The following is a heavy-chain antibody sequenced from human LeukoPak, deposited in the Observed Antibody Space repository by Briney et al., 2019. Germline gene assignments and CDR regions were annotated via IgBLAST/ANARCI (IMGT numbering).Heavy chain of an antibody. V-gene: IGHV4-39*07. CDR2: IYYSGST. Sequence: SETLSLTCTVSGGSISNSDYYWGWIRQPPGKGLEWIGSIYYSGSTNYNPSLKSRVTISVDTSKNQFSLKLSSVTAADTAVYYCARGSYYYGSGGLDYWGQGTLVTVSS. CDR3: ARGSYYYGSGGLDY. CDR1: GGSISNSDYY. J-gene: IGHJ4*02. D-gene: IGHD3-10*01.